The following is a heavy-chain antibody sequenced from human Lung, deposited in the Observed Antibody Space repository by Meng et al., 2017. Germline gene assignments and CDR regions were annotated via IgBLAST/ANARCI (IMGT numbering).Heavy chain of an antibody. D-gene: IGHD3-10*01. CDR3: ARGGYYGSGSYEY. J-gene: IGHJ4*02. CDR1: GFTFSSYW. CDR2: INSDGSGT. V-gene: IGHV3-74*01. Sequence: GESLKISCAASGFTFSSYWMHWVRQAPGKGLLWVSRINSDGSGTAYADSVKGRFTISRDNAKNTLYLQMNSLRAEDTAVYYCARGGYYGSGSYEYWGQGTLGTVSS.